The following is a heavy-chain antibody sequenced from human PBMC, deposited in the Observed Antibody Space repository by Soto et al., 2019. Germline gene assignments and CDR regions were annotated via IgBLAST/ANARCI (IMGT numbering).Heavy chain of an antibody. J-gene: IGHJ6*02. CDR1: GGSISSGGYS. Sequence: TLSLTCAVSGGSISSGGYSWSWIRQPPGKGLEWIGYIYHSGSTYYNPSLKSRVTISVDRSKNQFSLKLSSVTAADTAVYYCARVATVTTMDVWGQGTTVTVSS. CDR2: IYHSGST. V-gene: IGHV4-30-2*01. CDR3: ARVATVTTMDV. D-gene: IGHD4-17*01.